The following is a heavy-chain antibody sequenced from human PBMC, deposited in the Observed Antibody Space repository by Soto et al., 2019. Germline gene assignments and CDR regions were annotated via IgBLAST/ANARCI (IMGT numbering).Heavy chain of an antibody. CDR3: AREVFYAMDV. Sequence: EVQLLESGGGVVQPGGSLRLSCEVSGFTFSSYEMYWVRQAPGKGLEWVAYISSSGETVYYAGSVQGRFTISRDNAKNSLYLQMSSLGAEDTAVYYCAREVFYAMDVWGQGTTVTVSS. CDR1: GFTFSSYE. J-gene: IGHJ6*02. CDR2: ISSSGETV. V-gene: IGHV3-48*03. D-gene: IGHD2-2*01.